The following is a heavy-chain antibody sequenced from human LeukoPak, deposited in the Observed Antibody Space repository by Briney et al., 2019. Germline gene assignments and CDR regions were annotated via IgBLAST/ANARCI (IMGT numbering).Heavy chain of an antibody. D-gene: IGHD5-12*01. CDR2: IEQDGSEK. Sequence: GGSLRLSCAASGFTFSSYWMSWVRQAPGKGLEWVANIEQDGSEKYYVDSVEGRFTISRDNAKNSLNLQMSSLRAEDTAVYYCARGYSGYDYYSLGYWGQGTLVTVSS. CDR3: ARGYSGYDYYSLGY. CDR1: GFTFSSYW. J-gene: IGHJ4*02. V-gene: IGHV3-7*01.